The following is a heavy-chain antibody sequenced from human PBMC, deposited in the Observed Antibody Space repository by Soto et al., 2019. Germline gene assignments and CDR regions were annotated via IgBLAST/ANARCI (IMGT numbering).Heavy chain of an antibody. CDR1: GFTFSSYW. V-gene: IGHV3-7*03. CDR3: ARVLSVDCGGDCYPMGYYYYGMDV. D-gene: IGHD2-21*02. CDR2: IKQDGSEK. Sequence: PVGSLRLSCAASGFTFSSYWMSWVRQAPGKGLEWVANIKQDGSEKYYVDSVKGRFTISRDNAKNSLYLQMNSLRAEDTAVYYCARVLSVDCGGDCYPMGYYYYGMDVWGQGTTVTVSS. J-gene: IGHJ6*02.